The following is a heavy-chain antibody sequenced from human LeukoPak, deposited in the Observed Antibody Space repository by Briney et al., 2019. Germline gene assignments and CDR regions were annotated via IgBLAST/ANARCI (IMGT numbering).Heavy chain of an antibody. V-gene: IGHV1-69*06. D-gene: IGHD3-9*01. CDR3: ARSRGGGQYFDWFGVFDI. Sequence: SVKVSCKASGGTFSSYAISWVRQAPGQGLEWMGGIIPIFGTANYAQKFQGRVTITADKSTSTAYMELSSLRSEDTAVYYCARSRGGGQYFDWFGVFDIWAKGQWSPSLQ. CDR1: GGTFSSYA. CDR2: IIPIFGTA. J-gene: IGHJ3*02.